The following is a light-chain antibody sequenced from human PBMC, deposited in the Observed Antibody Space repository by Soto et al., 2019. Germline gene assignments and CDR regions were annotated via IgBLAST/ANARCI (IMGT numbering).Light chain of an antibody. V-gene: IGLV2-8*01. Sequence: QSALTQPPSASGSPGQSVTISCTGTSSDVGAYNYVSWYQQHPGKAPKLIIYEVNKRPSGVPDRFSGSKSGNMASLTVSWLQADDEADYYCSSHAGSINVAFGGGTKLTVL. J-gene: IGLJ2*01. CDR3: SSHAGSINVA. CDR1: SSDVGAYNY. CDR2: EVN.